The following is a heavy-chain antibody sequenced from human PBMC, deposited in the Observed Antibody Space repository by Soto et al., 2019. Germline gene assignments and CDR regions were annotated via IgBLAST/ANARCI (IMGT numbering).Heavy chain of an antibody. CDR2: ISYDGSNK. CDR3: AKSSGSFDY. Sequence: AACGERVKISGMDGVRQAPGKGLEWVAVISYDGSNKYYADSVKGRFTISRDNSKNTLYLQMNSLRAEDTAVYYCAKSSGSFDYWGQGTLVTVSS. V-gene: IGHV3-30*18. CDR1: GERVKISG. D-gene: IGHD5-12*01. J-gene: IGHJ4*02.